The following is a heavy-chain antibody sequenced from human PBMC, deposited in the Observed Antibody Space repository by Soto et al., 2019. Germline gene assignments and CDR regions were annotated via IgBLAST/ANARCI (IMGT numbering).Heavy chain of an antibody. CDR3: ARLYGGDRSGLDF. CDR1: GGTFSSYA. V-gene: IGHV1-69*05. Sequence: SVKVSCKASGGTFSSYAISWVRQAPGQGLEWMGGIIPIFGTANFAQKFQGRVTITTDESTSTAYMELSSLRSEDTAMYYCARLYGGDRSGLDFWGQGTLVTVSS. J-gene: IGHJ4*02. CDR2: IIPIFGTA. D-gene: IGHD2-21*02.